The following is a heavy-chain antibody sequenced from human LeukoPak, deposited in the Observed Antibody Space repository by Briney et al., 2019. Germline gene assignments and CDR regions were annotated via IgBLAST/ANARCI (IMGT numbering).Heavy chain of an antibody. CDR3: ARRAPGFSSGWLDY. CDR2: ISSNGGST. V-gene: IGHV3-64*01. D-gene: IGHD6-19*01. CDR1: GFTFSSYD. J-gene: IGHJ4*02. Sequence: SGGSLRVSCAASGFTFSSYDMSWVRQAPGKGLEWVSAISSNGGSTFYANSVKGRFIVSRDNSKNTLSLQMGSLRAEDLAVYYCARRAPGFSSGWLDYWGQGTLVTVSS.